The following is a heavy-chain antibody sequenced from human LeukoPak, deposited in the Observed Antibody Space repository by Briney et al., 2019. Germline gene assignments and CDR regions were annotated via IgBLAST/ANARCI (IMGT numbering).Heavy chain of an antibody. CDR2: ISSSSSYI. J-gene: IGHJ3*02. D-gene: IGHD1-26*01. V-gene: IGHV3-21*01. CDR1: GFTFSSYE. Sequence: GGSLRLSCAASGFTFSSYEMNWVRQAPGKGLEWVSSISSSSSYIYYADSVKGRFTISRDNSKNTLYLQMNSLRAEDTAVYYCASGGPNVGAFDIWGQGTMVTVSS. CDR3: ASGGPNVGAFDI.